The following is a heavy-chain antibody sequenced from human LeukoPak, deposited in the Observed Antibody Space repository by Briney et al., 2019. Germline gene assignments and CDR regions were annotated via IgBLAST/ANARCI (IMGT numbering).Heavy chain of an antibody. CDR1: GFIFDDYG. CDR2: INWDGYST. Sequence: GGSLRLSCAASGFIFDDYGMTWVRQGPGKGLEWVSGINWDGYSTGYADSVRGRFTISRDNAKSTLYLQMNSLRPEDTALYYCVRDLRTDYAFNSWGQGPLATVSS. CDR3: VRDLRTDYAFNS. J-gene: IGHJ4*02. D-gene: IGHD4/OR15-4a*01. V-gene: IGHV3-20*04.